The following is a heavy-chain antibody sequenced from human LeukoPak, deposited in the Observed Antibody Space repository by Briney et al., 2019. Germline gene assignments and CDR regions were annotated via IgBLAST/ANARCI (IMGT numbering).Heavy chain of an antibody. CDR2: MNPNSGNT. J-gene: IGHJ6*03. CDR1: GYTFTSYD. D-gene: IGHD5-12*01. V-gene: IGHV1-8*03. Sequence: ASVKVSCKASGYTFTSYDINWVRQATGQGLEWMGWMNPNSGNTGYAQKFQGRVTITRNTSISTAYMELSSLRSEDTAVYYCARGNIVATHYYMDVWGKGTTVTVSS. CDR3: ARGNIVATHYYMDV.